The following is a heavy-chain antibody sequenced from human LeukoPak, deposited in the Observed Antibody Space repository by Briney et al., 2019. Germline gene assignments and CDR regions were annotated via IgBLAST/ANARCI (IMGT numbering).Heavy chain of an antibody. J-gene: IGHJ4*02. CDR2: ITWSGGRR. V-gene: IGHV3-43*01. CDR1: GFTFDDYT. CDR3: AKNGPRYGDYGGYCDY. D-gene: IGHD4-17*01. Sequence: GGSLTRYCAAAGFTFDDYTLHWVRQAPGKGLVWVSVITWSGGRRFYADSVKGRFTISRDNSKNSLYLQMNSLTTEDTALYYRAKNGPRYGDYGGYCDYWGQGTLVTVSS.